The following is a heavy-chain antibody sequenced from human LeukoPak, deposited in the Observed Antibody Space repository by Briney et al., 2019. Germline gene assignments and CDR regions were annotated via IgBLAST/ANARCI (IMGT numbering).Heavy chain of an antibody. V-gene: IGHV1-2*02. Sequence: ASVKVSCKASGYTFTDYYMHWVRQAPGQGLEWMGWINPKSGGTAYAQKFQGRVTMTRDMSINTAYMELTRLISDDTAVYYCASQQIDEYGDYGGVVWGQGTLVTVSS. CDR3: ASQQIDEYGDYGGVV. CDR1: GYTFTDYY. D-gene: IGHD4-17*01. CDR2: INPKSGGT. J-gene: IGHJ4*02.